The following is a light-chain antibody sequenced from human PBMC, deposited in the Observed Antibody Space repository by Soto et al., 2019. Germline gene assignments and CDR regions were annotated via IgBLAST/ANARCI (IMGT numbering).Light chain of an antibody. CDR3: QDYGTSAPWT. CDR2: RGS. V-gene: IGKV3-20*01. J-gene: IGKJ1*01. Sequence: EVVLTQSPGTLSLSPGERATLSCRANQNIRGNEFAWYQQKPGQAPRLLIYRGSSRATGIPDRFSGRGSGTDFTPTISRLEPEDFAVYYCQDYGTSAPWTFGLGTKVEIK. CDR1: QNIRGNE.